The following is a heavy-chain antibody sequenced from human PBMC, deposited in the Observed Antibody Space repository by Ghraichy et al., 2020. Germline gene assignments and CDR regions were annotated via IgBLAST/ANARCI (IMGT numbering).Heavy chain of an antibody. D-gene: IGHD5-18*01. V-gene: IGHV3-23*01. Sequence: GGSLRLSCAASGFTFSSYAMSWVRQAPGKGLEWVSAISGSGGSTYYADSVKGRFTISRDNSKNTLYLQMNSLRAEDTAVYYCAKEAVRDTAMDYYFDYWGQGTLVTVSS. CDR1: GFTFSSYA. CDR3: AKEAVRDTAMDYYFDY. CDR2: ISGSGGST. J-gene: IGHJ4*02.